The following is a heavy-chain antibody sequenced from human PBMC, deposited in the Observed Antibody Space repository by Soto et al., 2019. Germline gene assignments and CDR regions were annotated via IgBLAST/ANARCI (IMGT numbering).Heavy chain of an antibody. J-gene: IGHJ6*02. V-gene: IGHV5-51*01. CDR2: IYPGDSDT. CDR3: XRRSSSTSERGYYGMDV. D-gene: IGHD2-2*01. Sequence: GESLKISCMGSGYSFTIYWIGWVRQMPGKGLEWMGIIYPGDSDTRYSPSFQGQVTISADKSISTAYLQWSSLKASDTAMYYCXRRSSSTSERGYYGMDVWGQGTTVTVSS. CDR1: GYSFTIYW.